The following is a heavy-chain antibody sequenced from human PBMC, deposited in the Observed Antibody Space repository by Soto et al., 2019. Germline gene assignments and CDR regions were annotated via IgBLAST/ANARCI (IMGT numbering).Heavy chain of an antibody. CDR2: ISGSGGST. CDR1: GFAFSSYA. D-gene: IGHD2-21*01. CDR3: AKVVLDGPFDY. V-gene: IGHV3-23*01. J-gene: IGHJ4*02. Sequence: VGSLRLSCAASGFAFSSYAMSWVRQAPGKGLEWVSAISGSGGSTYYADSVKGRFTISRDNSKNTLYLQMNSLRAEDTAVYYCAKVVLDGPFDYWGQGTLVTVSS.